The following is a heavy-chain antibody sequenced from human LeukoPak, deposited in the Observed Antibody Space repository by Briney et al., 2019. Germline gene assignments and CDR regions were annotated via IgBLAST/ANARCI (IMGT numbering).Heavy chain of an antibody. Sequence: QPGGSLRLSCATSGFTFSSYAMHWVRQAPGKGLEWVVVISYDGSNKYYADSVKGRFTISRDNSKNTLYLQMNSLRAEDTAVYYCARDQPQSPLNWSGYSGIFDYWGQGTLVTVSS. D-gene: IGHD3-3*01. J-gene: IGHJ4*02. CDR3: ARDQPQSPLNWSGYSGIFDY. V-gene: IGHV3-30-3*01. CDR1: GFTFSSYA. CDR2: ISYDGSNK.